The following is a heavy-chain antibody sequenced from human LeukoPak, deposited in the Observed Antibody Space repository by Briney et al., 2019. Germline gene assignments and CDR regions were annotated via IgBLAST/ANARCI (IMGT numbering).Heavy chain of an antibody. CDR3: SKSVRWAVAGTRIDY. Sequence: KPGGSLRLSCAASGFTFSSYSMNWVRQAPGKGLEWVSSISSSSSYIYYADSVKGRFTISRDNSKNTLYLQMNSLRAEDTAVYYCSKSVRWAVAGTRIDYWGQGSLVTVSS. J-gene: IGHJ4*02. D-gene: IGHD6-19*01. CDR1: GFTFSSYS. V-gene: IGHV3-21*04. CDR2: ISSSSSYI.